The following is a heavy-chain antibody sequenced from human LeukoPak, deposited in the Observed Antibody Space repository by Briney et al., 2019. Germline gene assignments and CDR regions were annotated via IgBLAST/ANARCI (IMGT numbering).Heavy chain of an antibody. D-gene: IGHD6-19*01. CDR2: ISAYNGNT. Sequence: ASVKVSCKASGYTLSSYGISWVRQAPGQGLEWMGWISAYNGNTNYAPKLQGRVTMTTDTSTSTAYMELRSLRSDDTAVYYCARDPSNTSGRFVYFDYWGQGTLVTVSS. V-gene: IGHV1-18*01. CDR3: ARDPSNTSGRFVYFDY. J-gene: IGHJ4*02. CDR1: GYTLSSYG.